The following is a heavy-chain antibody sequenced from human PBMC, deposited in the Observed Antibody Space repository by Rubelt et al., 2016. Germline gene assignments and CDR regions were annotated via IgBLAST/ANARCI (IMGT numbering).Heavy chain of an antibody. CDR2: INHSGST. CDR1: GGSFSGYY. D-gene: IGHD6-13*01. CDR3: ARGLARAAAAPRRFWFDP. J-gene: IGHJ5*02. V-gene: IGHV4-34*01. Sequence: QVQLQQWGAGLLKPSETLSLTCAVYGGSFSGYYWSWIRQPPGKGLEWIGEINHSGSTNYNPSLKSRGTLPVEPSKVQFSLRVSSGTAAETAVYYGARGLARAAAAPRRFWFDPWGQGTLVTVSS.